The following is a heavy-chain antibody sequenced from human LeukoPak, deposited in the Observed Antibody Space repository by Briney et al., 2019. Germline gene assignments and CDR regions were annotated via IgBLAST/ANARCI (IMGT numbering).Heavy chain of an antibody. CDR3: ARDPTEDFWSGFYSYFDF. CDR2: ISTYNGNT. CDR1: GGTFISYA. V-gene: IGHV1-18*01. J-gene: IGHJ4*02. D-gene: IGHD3-3*01. Sequence: ASVKVSCKASGGTFISYAISWVRQAPGQGLEWMGWISTYNGNTHYAQKFQGRVTMTTDTSTSTAYMELRSLRSDDTAVYYCARDPTEDFWSGFYSYFDFWGQGTLVTVSS.